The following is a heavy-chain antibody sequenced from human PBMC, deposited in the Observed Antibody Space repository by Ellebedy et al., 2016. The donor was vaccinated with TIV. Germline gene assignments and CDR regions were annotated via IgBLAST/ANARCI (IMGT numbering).Heavy chain of an antibody. V-gene: IGHV3-30-3*01. J-gene: IGHJ5*02. CDR3: ARADCSSTSCHFFDP. Sequence: GESLKISXAASGFTFSSYAMHWVRQAPGKGLEWVAVISYDGSNKYYADSVKGRFTISRDNSKNTLYLQMNSLRAEDTAVYYCARADCSSTSCHFFDPWGQGTLVTVSS. D-gene: IGHD2-2*01. CDR1: GFTFSSYA. CDR2: ISYDGSNK.